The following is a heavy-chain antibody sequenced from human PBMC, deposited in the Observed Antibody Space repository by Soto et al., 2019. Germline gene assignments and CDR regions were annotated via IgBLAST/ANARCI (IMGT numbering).Heavy chain of an antibody. CDR2: IYPGDSET. Sequence: GESLKISCKGSGYFFSTYWIAWGRQMPGKGLEWMGIIYPGDSETKYSPSFEGQVTISADKSITTAYLQWSRLRASDTATYYCARRGGSVFFDVWGQGTLVTVSS. CDR3: ARRGGSVFFDV. CDR1: GYFFSTYW. J-gene: IGHJ3*01. V-gene: IGHV5-51*01. D-gene: IGHD6-19*01.